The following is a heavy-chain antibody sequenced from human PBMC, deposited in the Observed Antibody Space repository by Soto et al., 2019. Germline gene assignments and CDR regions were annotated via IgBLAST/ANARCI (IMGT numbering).Heavy chain of an antibody. CDR2: ISYDGINK. CDR3: ARDRSVLVGATSGIYYYGMDV. V-gene: IGHV3-30-3*01. CDR1: GFTSSSYA. Sequence: GGPLRPSCAASGFTSSSYAMHWVRQAPGKGLEWGAAISYDGINKYYADSLKARFTISTDNSKNTLYLQMNSVRAEDTAVYYCARDRSVLVGATSGIYYYGMDVWGQGTTVTVSS. J-gene: IGHJ6*02. D-gene: IGHD1-26*01.